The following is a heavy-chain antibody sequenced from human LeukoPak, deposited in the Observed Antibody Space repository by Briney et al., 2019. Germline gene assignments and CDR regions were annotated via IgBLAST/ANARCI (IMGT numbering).Heavy chain of an antibody. Sequence: GGSLRLSCAASGFTFSSYWMNWARQAPGKGLEWVTSINHNGNVNYYVDSVKGRFTISRDNAKNSLYLQMSNLRAEDTAVYFCARGGGLDVWGQGATVTVSS. D-gene: IGHD3-16*01. V-gene: IGHV3-7*03. J-gene: IGHJ6*02. CDR2: INHNGNVN. CDR1: GFTFSSYW. CDR3: ARGGGLDV.